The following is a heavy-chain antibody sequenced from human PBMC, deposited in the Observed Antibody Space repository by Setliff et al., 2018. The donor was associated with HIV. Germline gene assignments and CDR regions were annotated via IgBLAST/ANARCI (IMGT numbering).Heavy chain of an antibody. D-gene: IGHD6-6*01. CDR3: ARGSDLAARVYFDY. CDR2: INHSGDT. J-gene: IGHJ4*02. Sequence: PSETLSLTCAVYGVSFTGHYWSWIRQPPGKGLEWIGEINHSGDTNYNPSLKSRVTISVDTSENQFSLKLSSVTAADTAVYYCARGSDLAARVYFDYWGQGTLVTVSS. V-gene: IGHV4-34*01. CDR1: GVSFTGHY.